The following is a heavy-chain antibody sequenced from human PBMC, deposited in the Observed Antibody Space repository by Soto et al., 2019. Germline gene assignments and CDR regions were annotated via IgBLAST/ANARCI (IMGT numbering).Heavy chain of an antibody. J-gene: IGHJ4*02. CDR3: ARDMSYYGSGSYHNF. Sequence: QVQLVESGGGVVQPGRSLRLSCAASGFTFSSYAMHWVRQAPGKGLEWVAVISYDGSNKYYADSVKGRFTISRDNSKNTLYLQMNSLRAEDTAVYYCARDMSYYGSGSYHNFWGQGTLVTVSS. CDR1: GFTFSSYA. CDR2: ISYDGSNK. D-gene: IGHD3-10*01. V-gene: IGHV3-30-3*01.